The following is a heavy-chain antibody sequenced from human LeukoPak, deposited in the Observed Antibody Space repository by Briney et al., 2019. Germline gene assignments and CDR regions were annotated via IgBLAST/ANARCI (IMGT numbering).Heavy chain of an antibody. J-gene: IGHJ4*02. CDR3: ARDVPQRYHYDGSGSPFDY. CDR2: ISSGSTYI. CDR1: GFTFSSFS. D-gene: IGHD3-22*01. V-gene: IGHV3-21*01. Sequence: GGSLRLSCAASGFTFSSFSMNWVRQAPGMGLEWVSSISSGSTYIYYADSVKGRFTISRDNAKNSLYLQMNSLRAEDTAVYYCARDVPQRYHYDGSGSPFDYWGQGTLVTVSS.